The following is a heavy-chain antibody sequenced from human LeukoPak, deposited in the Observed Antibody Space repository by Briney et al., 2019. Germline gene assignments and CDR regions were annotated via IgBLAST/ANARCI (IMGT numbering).Heavy chain of an antibody. D-gene: IGHD5-18*01. CDR2: VSHSGTT. V-gene: IGHV4-34*01. CDR3: AGLRGYKYGFYY. CDR1: SRSFSAYY. J-gene: IGHJ4*02. Sequence: SETLSLTCAVYSRSFSAYYWTWIRQPPGKGLEWIGEVSHSGTTNYNPSLKSRVTISVDTSQNQFSLTLTSVTAADMAIYYCAGLRGYKYGFYYWGQGTLVTVSS.